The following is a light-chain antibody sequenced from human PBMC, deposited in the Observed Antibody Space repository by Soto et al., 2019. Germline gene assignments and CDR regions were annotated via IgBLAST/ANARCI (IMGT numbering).Light chain of an antibody. CDR1: QNVANY. J-gene: IGKJ1*01. CDR2: GAS. Sequence: EIVLTQSPATLSLSPGERATLSCRASQNVANYLAWYQQRPGQAPRLLIYGASTRATGISVRFSGSGSGTEFTLTISSLQSEDFAVYYCQHYDNWPPRTFGQGTKVDIK. CDR3: QHYDNWPPRT. V-gene: IGKV3-15*01.